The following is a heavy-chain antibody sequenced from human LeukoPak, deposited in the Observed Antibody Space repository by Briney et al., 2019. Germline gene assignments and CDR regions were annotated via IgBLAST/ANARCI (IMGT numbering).Heavy chain of an antibody. Sequence: SETLSLTCTVSGGSISSSSYYWGWIRQPPGKGLEWIGRIYTSGSTNYNPSLKSRVTMSVDTSKNQFSLKLSSVTAADTAVYYCARGGPEYSSPSGDYWGQGTLVTVSS. CDR3: ARGGPEYSSPSGDY. D-gene: IGHD6-6*01. CDR1: GGSISSSSYY. J-gene: IGHJ4*02. CDR2: IYTSGST. V-gene: IGHV4-61*05.